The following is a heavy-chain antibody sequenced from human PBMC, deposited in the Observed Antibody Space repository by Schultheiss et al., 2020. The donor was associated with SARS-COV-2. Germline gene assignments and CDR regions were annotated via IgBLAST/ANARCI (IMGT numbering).Heavy chain of an antibody. V-gene: IGHV3-30*04. J-gene: IGHJ6*02. Sequence: GGSLRLSCAASGFTFSSYAMSWVRQAPGKGLEWVAVISYDGSNKYYADSVKGRFTISRDNSKNTLYLQMNSLRVEDTAVYYCARDQYYYYGMDVWGQGTTVTVSS. CDR3: ARDQYYYYGMDV. CDR2: ISYDGSNK. CDR1: GFTFSSYA.